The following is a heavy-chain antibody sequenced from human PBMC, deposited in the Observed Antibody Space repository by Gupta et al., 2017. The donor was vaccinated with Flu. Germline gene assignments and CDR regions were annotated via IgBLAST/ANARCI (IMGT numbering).Heavy chain of an antibody. J-gene: IGHJ3*02. V-gene: IGHV5-51*03. CDR2: IYPCDSDT. Sequence: EVQLVQSGAEVKKRGESLRISCKGSGYNFPSYWIGWVRQMPGKGLEWIGIIYPCDSDTIYSPSFQGQVTISADKSISTAYLQWSSLKASDTAIYYCASLGVTALQAFDIWGQGTMVTVSS. CDR1: GYNFPSYW. D-gene: IGHD2-21*02. CDR3: ASLGVTALQAFDI.